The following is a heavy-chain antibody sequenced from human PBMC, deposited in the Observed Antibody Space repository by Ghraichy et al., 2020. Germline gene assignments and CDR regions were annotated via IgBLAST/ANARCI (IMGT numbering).Heavy chain of an antibody. D-gene: IGHD4-17*01. CDR2: IYYSGST. CDR1: GGSISSYY. CDR3: ARDYGDYVRSHYGMDV. Sequence: SETLSLTCTVSGGSISSYYWSWIRQPPGKGLEWIGYIYYSGSTNYNPSLKSRVTISVDTSKNQFSLKLSSVTAADTAVYYCARDYGDYVRSHYGMDVWGQGTTVTVSS. V-gene: IGHV4-59*01. J-gene: IGHJ6*02.